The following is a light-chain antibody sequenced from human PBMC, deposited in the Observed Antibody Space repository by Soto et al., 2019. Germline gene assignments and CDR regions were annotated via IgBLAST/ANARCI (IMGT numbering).Light chain of an antibody. V-gene: IGKV3-20*01. Sequence: EIVLTQSPGTLSFSPGERATLSCRASQSVSSSYLAWYQQNPGQAPRLLIYGASSRATGIPDRFSGSGSGTDVILTISRLEPEDFAVYYYQQYGSSPPVTFGRGTKLEIK. CDR1: QSVSSSY. CDR3: QQYGSSPPVT. J-gene: IGKJ2*01. CDR2: GAS.